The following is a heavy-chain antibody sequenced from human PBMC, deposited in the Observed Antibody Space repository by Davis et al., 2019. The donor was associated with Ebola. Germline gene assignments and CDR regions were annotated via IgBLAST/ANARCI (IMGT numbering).Heavy chain of an antibody. CDR3: ARGGITMVRGYPLTYYYYYGMDV. CDR2: IYYSGST. CDR1: GGPISRYY. J-gene: IGHJ6*02. Sequence: SETLSLTCPASGGPISRYYGTWIWQPPGKGLDWIGYIYYSGSTNYHPSLKSRVTISVDTSKNQFSLKLSSLTAAATAVYYCARGGITMVRGYPLTYYYYYGMDVWGQGTTVTVSS. V-gene: IGHV4-59*08. D-gene: IGHD3-10*01.